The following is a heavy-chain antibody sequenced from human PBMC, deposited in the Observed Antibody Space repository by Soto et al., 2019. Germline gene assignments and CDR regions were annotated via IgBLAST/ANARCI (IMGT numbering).Heavy chain of an antibody. J-gene: IGHJ6*03. CDR3: ARGRERPTVGYYYYYYYMDV. CDR2: INSDGSST. D-gene: IGHD4-17*01. CDR1: GFTFSSYW. V-gene: IGHV3-74*01. Sequence: TGGSLRLSCAASGFTFSSYWMHWVRQAPGKGLVWVSRINSDGSSTSYADSVKGRFTISRDNAKNTLYLQMNSLRAEDTAVYYCARGRERPTVGYYYYYYYMDVWGKGTTVTVSS.